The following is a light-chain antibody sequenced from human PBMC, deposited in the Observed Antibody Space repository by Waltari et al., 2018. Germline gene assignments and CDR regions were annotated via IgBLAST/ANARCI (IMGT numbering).Light chain of an antibody. CDR1: QNIDGR. CDR2: GTS. CDR3: QQYYTFPRLS. J-gene: IGKJ3*01. Sequence: DVQMTQSPSSLSASVGDTVTITCRTSQNIDGRLTWLQQKPGKAPELLIYGTSILRGGVPSRFSGSGSGTNFTLTIYNLQPEDFAAYYYQQYYTFPRLSFGPGTTFDV. V-gene: IGKV1-39*01.